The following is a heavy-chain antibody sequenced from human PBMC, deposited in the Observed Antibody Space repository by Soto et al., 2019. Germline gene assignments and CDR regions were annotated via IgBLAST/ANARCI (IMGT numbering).Heavy chain of an antibody. CDR3: ARLGGYVSVGYYYLWDS. CDR1: DGSMNSDSSY. CDR2: INHSGST. V-gene: IGHV4-39*01. D-gene: IGHD3-22*01. Sequence: QLQLQESGPGLVKPSETLSLTCRVSDGSMNSDSSYWGWIRQPPGKGLEWIGVINHSGSTYHNLSLKGRVTMSVDASRNQFSLKLTSMTAADTAVYCCARLGGYVSVGYYYLWDSWGQGTLVTVSS. J-gene: IGHJ4*02.